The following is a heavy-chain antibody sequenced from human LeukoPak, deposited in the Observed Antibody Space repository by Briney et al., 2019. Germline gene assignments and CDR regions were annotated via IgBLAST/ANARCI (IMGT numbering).Heavy chain of an antibody. J-gene: IGHJ4*02. CDR3: ARNLNTADDY. CDR2: ISSSSTTI. D-gene: IGHD5-18*01. Sequence: GGSLRLSCTASGFTFSDSSMNWVRQAPGKGLEWLSYISSSSTTIYYADSVKGRFTISREDAKNSLYLQMNSLRAEDTAVYYCARNLNTADDYWGQGILVTVSS. CDR1: GFTFSDSS. V-gene: IGHV3-48*01.